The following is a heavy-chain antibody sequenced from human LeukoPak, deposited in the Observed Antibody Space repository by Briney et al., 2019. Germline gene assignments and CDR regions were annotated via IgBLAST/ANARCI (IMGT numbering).Heavy chain of an antibody. D-gene: IGHD3-9*01. CDR2: IRSKANSYAT. CDR1: GFTFSGSA. CDR3: TRLAGDEYFDISRGPD. Sequence: GGSLRLSCAASGFTFSGSAMHWVRQASGQGLEWVGRIRSKANSYATAYAASVKGRFTISRDDSKNTAFLQLNSLKSEDTAVYYCTRLAGDEYFDISRGPDWGQGTLVTVSS. V-gene: IGHV3-73*01. J-gene: IGHJ4*02.